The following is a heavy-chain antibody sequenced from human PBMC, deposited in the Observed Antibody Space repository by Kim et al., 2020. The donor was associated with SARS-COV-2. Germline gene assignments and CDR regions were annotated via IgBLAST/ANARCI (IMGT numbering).Heavy chain of an antibody. CDR1: GFTLTDYY. J-gene: IGHJ4*02. CDR3: AREVQHSNSYDC. V-gene: IGHV1-2*02. Sequence: ASVKVSCKASGFTLTDYYMHWVRQAPGQRLEWIGWINPDSGATNYAQKFQGRVTATRDTSINTLYMELNRLTSDDTDTYYCAREVQHSNSYDCWGQGTLVTVS. CDR2: INPDSGAT. D-gene: IGHD6-6*01.